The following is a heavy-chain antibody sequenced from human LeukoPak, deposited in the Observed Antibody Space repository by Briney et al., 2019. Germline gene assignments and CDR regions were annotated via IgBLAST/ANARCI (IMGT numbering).Heavy chain of an antibody. Sequence: SGGSLRLSCAASGFTFSSYWMHWGRQDPVKGLLWVSRINGDVSSTDYADSEKGRFTISRDNAKNTVYLQMNSLKAEDTAVYYCVRGYSSGYRLDYWGQGTLVTVSS. CDR2: INGDVSST. CDR3: VRGYSSGYRLDY. J-gene: IGHJ4*02. CDR1: GFTFSSYW. V-gene: IGHV3-74*01. D-gene: IGHD3-22*01.